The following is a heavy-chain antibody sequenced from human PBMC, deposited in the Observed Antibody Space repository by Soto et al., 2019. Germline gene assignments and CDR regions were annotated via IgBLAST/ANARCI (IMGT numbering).Heavy chain of an antibody. J-gene: IGHJ4*02. CDR2: IYYTGTT. CDR3: AREVSSFGSNHFDS. D-gene: IGHD3-10*01. V-gene: IGHV4-59*01. Sequence: SETLSLTCSVSGTSIRGYYWTWIRQPPGKGLEWIGYIYYTGTTKYNPSLKSRVTISVDTSKNQFSLRLNSVTAADTAVYYCAREVSSFGSNHFDSWGQGALVTVSS. CDR1: GTSIRGYY.